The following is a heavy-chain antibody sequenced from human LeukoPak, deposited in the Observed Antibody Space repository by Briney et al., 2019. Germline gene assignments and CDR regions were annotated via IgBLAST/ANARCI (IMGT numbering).Heavy chain of an antibody. Sequence: SETLSLTCTVSGGSINSYYWSWIRQPAGEGLEWIGRIYSSGRTNYNPSLKSRVSMSVETSKNQFSLKLASVTAADTAVYYCARGGKATVVTMWGQGILVTVSS. CDR1: GGSINSYY. J-gene: IGHJ4*02. D-gene: IGHD4-23*01. CDR3: ARGGKATVVTM. CDR2: IYSSGRT. V-gene: IGHV4-4*07.